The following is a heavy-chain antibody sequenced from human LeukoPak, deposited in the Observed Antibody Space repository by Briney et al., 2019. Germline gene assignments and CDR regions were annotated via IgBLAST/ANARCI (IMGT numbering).Heavy chain of an antibody. V-gene: IGHV3-7*03. J-gene: IGHJ6*02. Sequence: GGSLRLSCAASGFTFSSYWMNWARQAPGKGLEWVASINHNGNVNYYVDSVKGRFTISRDNAKISLYLQMSNLRAEDTAVYFCARGGGLDVWGQGATVTVSS. CDR3: ARGGGLDV. CDR1: GFTFSSYW. D-gene: IGHD3-16*01. CDR2: INHNGNVN.